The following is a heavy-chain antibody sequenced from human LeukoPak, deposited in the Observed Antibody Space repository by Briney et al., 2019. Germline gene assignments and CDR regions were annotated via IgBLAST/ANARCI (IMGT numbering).Heavy chain of an antibody. CDR3: ARGQQDYDSGYDY. Sequence: PGGSLRLSCAASGFTFSSYDIHWVRQATGKGLEWVSTIGTDGDTYYPASVKGRFTISRENAKNSLYLQMNSLRAGDTAVYYCARGQQDYDSGYDYWGQGTLVTVSS. CDR1: GFTFSSYD. D-gene: IGHD3-10*01. V-gene: IGHV3-13*04. CDR2: IGTDGDT. J-gene: IGHJ4*02.